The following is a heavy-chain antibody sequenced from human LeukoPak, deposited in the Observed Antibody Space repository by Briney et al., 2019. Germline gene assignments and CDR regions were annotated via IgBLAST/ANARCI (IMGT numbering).Heavy chain of an antibody. J-gene: IGHJ4*02. CDR2: HHYGMST. D-gene: IGHD1-26*01. CDR3: ARHMDASGSFGHFDF. Sequence: PSETLSLTCVVSGDSISQNNYYWAWIRQPPGKSLEWVGSHHYGMSTHSNPSLKSRVTISVDTSKNQFSLILTSVTAADTALYYCARHMDASGSFGHFDFWGQGTLVTVSS. V-gene: IGHV4-39*01. CDR1: GDSISQNNYY.